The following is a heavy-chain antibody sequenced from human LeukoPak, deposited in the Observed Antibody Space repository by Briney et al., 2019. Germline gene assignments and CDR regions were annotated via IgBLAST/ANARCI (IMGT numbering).Heavy chain of an antibody. CDR3: ARPISVSGTDAFDI. D-gene: IGHD6-19*01. J-gene: IGHJ3*02. Sequence: SETLSLTCTVSGGSVSSGSYYWSWIRQPPGKGLEWIGYIDHSGSTNYTPSLKSRVTISIDTSKNQFSLKLNSVTAADTAVYYCARPISVSGTDAFDIWGQGTLVTVSS. CDR2: IDHSGST. CDR1: GGSVSSGSYY. V-gene: IGHV4-61*01.